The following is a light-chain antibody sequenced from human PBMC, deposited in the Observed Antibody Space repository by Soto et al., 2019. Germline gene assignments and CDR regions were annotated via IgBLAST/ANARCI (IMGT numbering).Light chain of an antibody. CDR3: CSYAGSSTSYV. V-gene: IGLV2-23*02. Sequence: SALTQPGSVSGSPGQSITISCTGTSSDVGSYNLVSWYQQHPGKAPKLMIYEVSKRPSGVSNRFSGSKSGNTASLTISGLQAQDEADYYCCSYAGSSTSYVFGTGTKVTV. J-gene: IGLJ1*01. CDR1: SSDVGSYNL. CDR2: EVS.